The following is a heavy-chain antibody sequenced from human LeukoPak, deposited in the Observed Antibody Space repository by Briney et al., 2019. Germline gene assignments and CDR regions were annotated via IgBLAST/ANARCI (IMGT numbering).Heavy chain of an antibody. CDR2: IYHSGST. Sequence: SETLSLTCTVSGYSISSAYYWGWIREPPGKGLEWIGSIYHSGSTYYNPSLKSRVTISVDTSKNQFSLKLSSVTAADTAVYYCARRGNYWFGELPLREYWGQGTLVTVSS. J-gene: IGHJ4*02. CDR1: GYSISSAYY. CDR3: ARRGNYWFGELPLREY. V-gene: IGHV4-38-2*02. D-gene: IGHD3-10*01.